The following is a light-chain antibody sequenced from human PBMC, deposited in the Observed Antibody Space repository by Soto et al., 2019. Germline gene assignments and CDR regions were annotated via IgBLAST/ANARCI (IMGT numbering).Light chain of an antibody. J-gene: IGLJ1*01. V-gene: IGLV1-40*01. CDR2: GNN. Sequence: QSVLTQPPSVSGAPGQRVTISCTGSSSNIGAGYDVHWYQQLPGTAPKLLIYGNNNRPSGVPDRFSGSKSGTSASLAITGLQTDDEADYYCQSYDSSLSGYVFGTETKLTVL. CDR1: SSNIGAGYD. CDR3: QSYDSSLSGYV.